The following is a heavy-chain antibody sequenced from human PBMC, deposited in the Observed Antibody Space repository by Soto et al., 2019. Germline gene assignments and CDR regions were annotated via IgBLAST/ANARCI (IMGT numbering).Heavy chain of an antibody. D-gene: IGHD3-22*01. CDR3: ARAIPDYYDSSGYVLDP. CDR2: IYYSGST. Sequence: QVQLQESGPGLVKPSQTLSLTCTVSGGSISSGDYYWSWIRQPPGKGLEWIGYIYYSGSTYYNPSLKSRVTISVDTSKNQFSPKLSSVTAADTAVYYCARAIPDYYDSSGYVLDPWGQGTLVTVSS. J-gene: IGHJ5*02. V-gene: IGHV4-30-4*01. CDR1: GGSISSGDYY.